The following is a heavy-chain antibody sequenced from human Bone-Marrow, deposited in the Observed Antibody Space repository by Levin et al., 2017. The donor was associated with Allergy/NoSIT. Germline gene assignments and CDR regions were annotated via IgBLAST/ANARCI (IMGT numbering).Heavy chain of an antibody. CDR3: AKEGLAVAGYYFEA. D-gene: IGHD6-19*01. J-gene: IGHJ4*02. CDR1: GFTFSSYA. V-gene: IGHV3-23*01. CDR2: ISGSGTIT. Sequence: GGSLRLSCAASGFTFSSYAMSWVRQAPGKGLEWVSSISGSGTITHYAESVKGRFTISRDISKNMLHLQMNSLRAEDTAIYFCAKEGLAVAGYYFEAWGQGTLVTVSS.